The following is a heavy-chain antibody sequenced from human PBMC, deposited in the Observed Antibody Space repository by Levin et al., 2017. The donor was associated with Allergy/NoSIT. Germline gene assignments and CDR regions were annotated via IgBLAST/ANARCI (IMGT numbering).Heavy chain of an antibody. CDR2: VNTAGDT. J-gene: IGHJ3*02. V-gene: IGHV3-13*01. Sequence: PGGSLRLSCAASGFTFSSYDMHWVRQATGKGLAWVSGVNTAGDTYYPDSVKGRFTISRENAKTSLYLQMNSLRAGDTAVYYCARVHRGAFDIWGQGTMVTVSS. CDR1: GFTFSSYD. D-gene: IGHD3-10*01. CDR3: ARVHRGAFDI.